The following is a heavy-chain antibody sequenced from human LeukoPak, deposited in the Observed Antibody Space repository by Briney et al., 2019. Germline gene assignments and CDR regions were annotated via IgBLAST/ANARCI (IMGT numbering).Heavy chain of an antibody. CDR3: ARGQYYYDSSGYPTLNWFDP. V-gene: IGHV1-46*01. CDR2: INPSGGST. CDR1: GYTFTSYY. J-gene: IGHJ5*02. D-gene: IGHD3-22*01. Sequence: ASVKVSCKASGYTFTSYYMHWVRQAPGQGLEWMGIINPSGGSTSYAQKFQGRVTMTRGMSTSTVYMELSSLRSEDTAVYYCARGQYYYDSSGYPTLNWFDPWGQGTLVTVSS.